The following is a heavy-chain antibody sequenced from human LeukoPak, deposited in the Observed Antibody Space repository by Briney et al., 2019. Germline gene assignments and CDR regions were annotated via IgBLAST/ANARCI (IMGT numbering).Heavy chain of an antibody. J-gene: IGHJ5*02. CDR1: GFTLITYS. CDR3: ARDLIHYYGSGAKT. CDR2: ISSSSSYI. D-gene: IGHD3-10*01. V-gene: IGHV3-21*01. Sequence: AGGSLRLSCAASGFTLITYSMNWVRQAPGKGLEWVSSISSSSSYIYYADSVKGRFTISRDNAKNSLYLQMNSLRAEDTAVYYCARDLIHYYGSGAKTWGQGTLVTVSS.